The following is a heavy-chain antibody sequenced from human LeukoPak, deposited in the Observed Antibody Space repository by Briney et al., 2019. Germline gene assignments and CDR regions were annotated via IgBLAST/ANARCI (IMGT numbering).Heavy chain of an antibody. Sequence: GESLKISCKGSGYTFTSYWIGWVRQMPGKGLEWMGIMYPGDSDTRYSPSFQGQVTISADKSISTAYLQWSSLRASDTAMYYCARSTSMVRPFDYWGQGTLVTVSS. CDR2: MYPGDSDT. J-gene: IGHJ4*02. V-gene: IGHV5-51*01. CDR1: GYTFTSYW. CDR3: ARSTSMVRPFDY. D-gene: IGHD5-18*01.